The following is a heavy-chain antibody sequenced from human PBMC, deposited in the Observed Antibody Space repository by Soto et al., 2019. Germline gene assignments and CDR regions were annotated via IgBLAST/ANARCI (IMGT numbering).Heavy chain of an antibody. CDR1: GFTLSSYA. J-gene: IGHJ4*02. CDR3: AKDLVRYESAGYFDY. Sequence: GGSLRLSCAASGFTLSSYAMHWVRQAPGKGLEWVAIISSDGSNKFYADSVKGRFTISRDNSKNRLYLQMNSLRVEDRAVYFCAKDLVRYESAGYFDYWGQGTLVTVSS. CDR2: ISSDGSNK. V-gene: IGHV3-30*18. D-gene: IGHD3-9*01.